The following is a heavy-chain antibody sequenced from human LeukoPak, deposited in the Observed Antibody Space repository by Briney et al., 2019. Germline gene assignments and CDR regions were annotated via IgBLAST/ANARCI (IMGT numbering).Heavy chain of an antibody. CDR3: ARIPLMSPGKNWFDP. Sequence: SETLSLTCAVYGGSFSGYYWSWIRQPPGKGLEWIGEINHSGSTNYNHSLKSRVTLSVDTSKNKFSLKLSSVTAADTAVYYCARIPLMSPGKNWFDPWGQGILVAVSS. CDR2: INHSGST. D-gene: IGHD2-8*01. J-gene: IGHJ5*02. V-gene: IGHV4-34*01. CDR1: GGSFSGYY.